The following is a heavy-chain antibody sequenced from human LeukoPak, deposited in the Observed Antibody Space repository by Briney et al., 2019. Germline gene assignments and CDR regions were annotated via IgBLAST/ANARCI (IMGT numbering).Heavy chain of an antibody. CDR2: ISSSSSYT. CDR1: GFTFSDYY. V-gene: IGHV3-11*06. Sequence: GGSLRLPCAASGFTFSDYYMSWIRQAPGKGLEWVSYISSSSSYTNYADSVKGRFTISRDNAKNSLYLQMNSLRAEDTAVYYCARSGYDILTGYYNYWGQGTLVTVSS. J-gene: IGHJ4*02. CDR3: ARSGYDILTGYYNY. D-gene: IGHD3-9*01.